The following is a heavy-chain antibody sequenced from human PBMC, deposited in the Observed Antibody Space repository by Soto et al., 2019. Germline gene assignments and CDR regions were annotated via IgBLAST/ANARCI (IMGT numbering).Heavy chain of an antibody. CDR3: ASSRVVTTYFDY. D-gene: IGHD2-21*02. CDR1: GGSISRAGYS. Sequence: QLQLQESGSRLVKPSQTLSLTCAVSGGSISRAGYSGSWIRQSPGKGLEWIGYIYNSGSTFYNPSLKSRLTISVDRSKNQLSLQLNSVTAAATAVYYCASSRVVTTYFDYWGQGTLVTVSS. J-gene: IGHJ4*02. V-gene: IGHV4-30-2*06. CDR2: IYNSGST.